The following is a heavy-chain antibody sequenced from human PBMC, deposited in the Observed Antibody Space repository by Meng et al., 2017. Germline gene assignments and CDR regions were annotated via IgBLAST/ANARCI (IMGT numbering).Heavy chain of an antibody. CDR1: GGTFSSYT. V-gene: IGHV1-69*04. CDR2: IIPILGIA. J-gene: IGHJ4*02. D-gene: IGHD3-10*01. CDR3: ARDLSGSGTFDY. Sequence: VTLVQSGAEVKKPGSSVKVSCKASGGTFSSYTISWVRQAPGQGLEWMGRIIPILGIANYAQKFQGRVTITADKSTSTAYMELSSLRSEDTAVYYCARDLSGSGTFDYWGQGTLVTVSS.